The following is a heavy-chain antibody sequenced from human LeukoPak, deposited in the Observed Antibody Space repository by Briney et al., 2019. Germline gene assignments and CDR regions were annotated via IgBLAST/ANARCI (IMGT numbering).Heavy chain of an antibody. Sequence: PGGSLRLSCAASGFTFSSYAMSWVRQAPGKGLEWVSAISGSGGSTYYADSVKGRFTISRDNSKNTLYLQMNSLRAEDTAVYYWAREKTLNVDIVAKRVDYYYGMDVWGQGTTVTVSS. D-gene: IGHD5-12*01. V-gene: IGHV3-23*01. CDR3: AREKTLNVDIVAKRVDYYYGMDV. CDR2: ISGSGGST. J-gene: IGHJ6*02. CDR1: GFTFSSYA.